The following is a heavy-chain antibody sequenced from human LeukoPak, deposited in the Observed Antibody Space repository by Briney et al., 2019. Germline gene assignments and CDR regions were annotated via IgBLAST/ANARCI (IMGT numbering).Heavy chain of an antibody. D-gene: IGHD3-22*01. CDR1: GYIFTGYL. CDR2: INPNSGGT. V-gene: IGHV1-2*02. Sequence: ASVKVSCKDPGYIFTGYLKHWMRQAPGQGLEWMGSINPNSGGTNYAQKFQGVVTLTRDASISTAYMELSSLRSDDTAVYYCARGRGSEVVSYVDYWGQGTLVTVSS. J-gene: IGHJ4*02. CDR3: ARGRGSEVVSYVDY.